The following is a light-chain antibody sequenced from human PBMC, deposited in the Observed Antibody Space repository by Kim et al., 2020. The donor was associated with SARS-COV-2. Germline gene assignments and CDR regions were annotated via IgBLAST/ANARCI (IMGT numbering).Light chain of an antibody. CDR3: EAWDDGRNVNWV. J-gene: IGLJ3*02. CDR2: CNN. V-gene: IGLV1-44*01. CDR1: STSNGSNT. Sequence: RVTTFCCGGSTSNGSNTCNCYQQHPGPAPTLLIFCNNQRPSGVPARFSGSNSGTSASLAISRLQCEDEDDYYCEAWDDGRNVNWVFGGGTQLTVL.